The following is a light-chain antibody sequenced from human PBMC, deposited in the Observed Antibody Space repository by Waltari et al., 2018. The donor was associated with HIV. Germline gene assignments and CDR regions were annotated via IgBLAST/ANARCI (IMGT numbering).Light chain of an antibody. Sequence: DIQMTQFPSSLSASIGGRVDITCRATKYIDKYVNWYHLKSGKAPKLLIFAASSLQSGASSRFIGGGFGTDFTLAISDLHSEDAGTYFCQQSYSTLLYTFGQGTKLEI. CDR1: KYIDKY. CDR3: QQSYSTLLYT. J-gene: IGKJ2*01. CDR2: AAS. V-gene: IGKV1-39*01.